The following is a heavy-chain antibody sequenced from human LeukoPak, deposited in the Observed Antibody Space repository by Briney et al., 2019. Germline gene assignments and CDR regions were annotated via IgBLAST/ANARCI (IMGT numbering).Heavy chain of an antibody. J-gene: IGHJ3*02. V-gene: IGHV1-2*06. Sequence: ASVKVSCKASGYTFTGYYVHWVRQAPGQGLEWMGRINPNSGDTNYARKFQGRVTMTRDTSISTAYMDLSSLRSDDTAVYYCTREDDSSGYRPFDIWGQGTMVTVSS. D-gene: IGHD3-22*01. CDR2: INPNSGDT. CDR3: TREDDSSGYRPFDI. CDR1: GYTFTGYY.